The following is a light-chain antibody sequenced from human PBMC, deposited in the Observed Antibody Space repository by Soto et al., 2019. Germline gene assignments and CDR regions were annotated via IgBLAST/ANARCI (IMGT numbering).Light chain of an antibody. Sequence: EIVMTQSPATLSVSPGDRATLSCRASPSVSSNLAWYQQKPGQAPRLVIYGASTRATGIPARFSGSGSGTEFTLTISSLQYEDFAVYYCQQYNNWPPWTFGQGTKVEIK. V-gene: IGKV3-15*01. CDR2: GAS. CDR1: PSVSSN. CDR3: QQYNNWPPWT. J-gene: IGKJ1*01.